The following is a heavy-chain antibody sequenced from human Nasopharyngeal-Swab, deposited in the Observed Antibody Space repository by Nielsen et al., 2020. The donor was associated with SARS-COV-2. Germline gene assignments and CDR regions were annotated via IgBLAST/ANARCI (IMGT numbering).Heavy chain of an antibody. CDR3: AREAVVVVGYWFDP. D-gene: IGHD2-15*01. CDR2: INAGNGNT. V-gene: IGHV1-3*01. Sequence: VKVSCKASGYTLTSYAMHWVRQAPGQRLEWMGWINAGNGNTKYSQKFQGRVTITRDTSASTAYMELSSLRSEDTAVYYCAREAVVVVGYWFDPWGQGTLVTVSS. J-gene: IGHJ5*02. CDR1: GYTLTSYA.